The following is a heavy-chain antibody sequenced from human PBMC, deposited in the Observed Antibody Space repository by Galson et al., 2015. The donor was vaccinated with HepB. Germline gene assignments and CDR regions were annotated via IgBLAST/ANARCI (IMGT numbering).Heavy chain of an antibody. CDR1: GFTFSSYA. Sequence: LRLSCAASGFTFSSYAMSWVRQAPGKGLEWVSAISGSGGSTYYADSVKGRFTISRDNSKNTLYLQMNSLRAEDTAVYYCAKPLSTNYYDSSGYYYFDYWGQGTLVTVSS. J-gene: IGHJ4*02. CDR2: ISGSGGST. CDR3: AKPLSTNYYDSSGYYYFDY. D-gene: IGHD3-22*01. V-gene: IGHV3-23*01.